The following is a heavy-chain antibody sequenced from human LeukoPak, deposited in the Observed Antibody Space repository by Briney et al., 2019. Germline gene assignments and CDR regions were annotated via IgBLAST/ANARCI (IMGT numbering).Heavy chain of an antibody. V-gene: IGHV4-39*07. CDR1: GGSISSSSYY. CDR3: ARASSGWKNRWYFDL. Sequence: SETLSLTCTVSGGSISSSSYYWGWIRQPPGKGLEWIGSIYYSGSTYYNPSLKSRVTISVDTSKNQFSLKLSSVTAADTAVYYCARASSGWKNRWYFDLWGRGTLVTVSS. D-gene: IGHD6-19*01. J-gene: IGHJ2*01. CDR2: IYYSGST.